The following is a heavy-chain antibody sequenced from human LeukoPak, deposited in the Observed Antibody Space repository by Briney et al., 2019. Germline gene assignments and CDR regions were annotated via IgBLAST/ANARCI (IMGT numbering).Heavy chain of an antibody. CDR1: GGSFSGYY. CDR3: ARKSRSPGYYYYYMDV. CDR2: INHSGST. V-gene: IGHV4-34*01. J-gene: IGHJ6*03. D-gene: IGHD6-13*01. Sequence: PSETLSLTCAVYGGSFSGYYWSWIRQPPGKGLEWIGEINHSGSTNYNPSLKSRVTISVDTSKNQFSLKLSSVTAADTAVYYCARKSRSPGYYYYYMDVWGKGTTVTVSS.